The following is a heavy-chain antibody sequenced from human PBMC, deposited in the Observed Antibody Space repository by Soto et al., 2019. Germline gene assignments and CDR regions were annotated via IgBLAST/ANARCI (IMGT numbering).Heavy chain of an antibody. D-gene: IGHD3-10*01. V-gene: IGHV1-8*01. CDR2: MTPNSGNT. J-gene: IGHJ5*02. CDR3: ARSARGHIDP. Sequence: RQATGQGHGWMGWMTPNSGNTGYAQKFQGRVTMTRNTSISTAYMELSSLISEVTAVYYCARSARGHIDPWGQGTLVTVSS.